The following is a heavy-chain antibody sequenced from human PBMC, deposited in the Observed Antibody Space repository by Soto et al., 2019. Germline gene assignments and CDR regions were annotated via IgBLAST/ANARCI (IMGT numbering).Heavy chain of an antibody. CDR3: ARHISMRDFSPYGMDV. Sequence: PXESLKISCKGSGYSFTSYWISWVRQMPGKGLEWMGRIDPSDSYTNYSPSFQGHVTISADKSISTAYLQWSSLKASDTAMYYCARHISMRDFSPYGMDVWGQGTTVTVSS. CDR1: GYSFTSYW. V-gene: IGHV5-10-1*01. CDR2: IDPSDSYT. D-gene: IGHD3-3*01. J-gene: IGHJ6*02.